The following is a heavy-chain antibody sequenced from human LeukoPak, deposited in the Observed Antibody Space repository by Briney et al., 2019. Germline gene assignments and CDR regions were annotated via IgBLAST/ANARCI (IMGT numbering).Heavy chain of an antibody. Sequence: GASVKVSCKASGYTFTSYGISWVRQAPGQGLEWMGWISAYNGNTNYAQKLQGRVTMTTDTSTSTAYMELRSLRSDDTAVYYCARDERSNCSSTSCYNAFDIWGQGTMVTVSS. CDR1: GYTFTSYG. CDR3: ARDERSNCSSTSCYNAFDI. CDR2: ISAYNGNT. V-gene: IGHV1-18*01. D-gene: IGHD2-2*02. J-gene: IGHJ3*02.